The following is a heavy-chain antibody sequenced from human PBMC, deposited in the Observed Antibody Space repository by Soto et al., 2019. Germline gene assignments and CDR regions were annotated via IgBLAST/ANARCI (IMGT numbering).Heavy chain of an antibody. Sequence: GGSLRLSCAASGFTFSSYAMSWVRQAPGKGLEWVSAISGSGGSTYYADSVKGRFTISRDNSKNTLYLQMNSLRAEDTAVYYCAKDWNYYYSSCYQGPSYFYYRGKGSLVTVSS. V-gene: IGHV3-23*01. D-gene: IGHD3-22*01. CDR3: AKDWNYYYSSCYQGPSYFYY. CDR2: ISGSGGST. CDR1: GFTFSSYA. J-gene: IGHJ4*02.